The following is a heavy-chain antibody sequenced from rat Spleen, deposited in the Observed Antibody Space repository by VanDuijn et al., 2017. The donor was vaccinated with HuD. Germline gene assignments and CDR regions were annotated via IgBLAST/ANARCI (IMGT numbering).Heavy chain of an antibody. V-gene: IGHV2-41*01. Sequence: QVRLKESGPGLVEPSQTLSLTCTVAGFSLTSYNVHWVRQPPGKGLEWMGVIWNTGGIRYNSTLKSRLSISRDTSKSQVFLKMNSLQSEDTATYHCARAPGNGYVMDAWGQGASVTVSS. CDR1: GFSLTSYN. J-gene: IGHJ4*01. CDR2: IWNTGGI. D-gene: IGHD5-1*01. CDR3: ARAPGNGYVMDA.